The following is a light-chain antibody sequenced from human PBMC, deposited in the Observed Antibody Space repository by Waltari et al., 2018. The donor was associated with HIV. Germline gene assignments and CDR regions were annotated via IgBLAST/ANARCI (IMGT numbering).Light chain of an antibody. Sequence: EIVLTQSPGTLSLSPGERATLSCRASQSVSSSYLAWYQQKVGQAPRLLIYGASIRATGIPDKFSGSGFGTDFTLTISRLEPEDFAVYYCQQYGSSPITFGQGTRLDIK. CDR3: QQYGSSPIT. V-gene: IGKV3-20*01. J-gene: IGKJ5*01. CDR1: QSVSSSY. CDR2: GAS.